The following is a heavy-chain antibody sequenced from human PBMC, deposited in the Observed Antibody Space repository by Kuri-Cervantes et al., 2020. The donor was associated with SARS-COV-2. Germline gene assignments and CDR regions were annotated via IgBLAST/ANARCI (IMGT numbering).Heavy chain of an antibody. J-gene: IGHJ5*02. CDR1: GGSFSGYY. Sequence: SETLSLTCAVYGGSFSGYYWSWIRQPPGKGLEWIGESNHSGSTNYNPSLKSRVTISVDTSKNQFSLKLSSVTAADTAVYYCASSTKGSRDGYSNRGGWFDPWGQGTLVTVSS. V-gene: IGHV4-34*01. CDR3: ASSTKGSRDGYSNRGGWFDP. D-gene: IGHD5-24*01. CDR2: SNHSGST.